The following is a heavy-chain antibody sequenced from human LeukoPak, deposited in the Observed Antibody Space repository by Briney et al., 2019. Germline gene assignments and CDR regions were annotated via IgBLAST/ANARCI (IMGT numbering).Heavy chain of an antibody. Sequence: GGSLRLSCAASGFTYTNAWMGWVRQAPGKGLEWVSSIGSSGSYIYYADSVKGRFTISRDNAKNSLYLQMNSLRAEDTAVYYCARDIGDAAFHWGQGTLVTVSS. V-gene: IGHV3-21*01. CDR1: GFTYTNAW. CDR2: IGSSGSYI. CDR3: ARDIGDAAFH. J-gene: IGHJ4*02. D-gene: IGHD4-17*01.